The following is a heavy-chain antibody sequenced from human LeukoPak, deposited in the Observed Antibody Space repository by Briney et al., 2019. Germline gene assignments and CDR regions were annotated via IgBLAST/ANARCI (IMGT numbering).Heavy chain of an antibody. V-gene: IGHV1-46*01. J-gene: IGHJ6*03. CDR2: INPSGGST. D-gene: IGHD3/OR15-3a*01. CDR1: GYTFTSYY. Sequence: ASVKVSCKASGYTFTSYYMHWVRQAPGQGLEWMGIINPSGGSTSYAQKFQGRVTMTRDTSTSTVYMELSSLRSEDTAVYYCAKGGSGLVFRSGYMDVWGKGTTVTVSS. CDR3: AKGGSGLVFRSGYMDV.